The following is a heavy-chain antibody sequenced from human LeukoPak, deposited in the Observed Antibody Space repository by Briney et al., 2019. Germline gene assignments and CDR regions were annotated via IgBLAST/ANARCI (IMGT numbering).Heavy chain of an antibody. D-gene: IGHD1-7*01. Sequence: GGSLRLSCAASGFTFSNAWMSWVRQAPGKGLEWVGRIKSKTDGGTTDYAAPVKGRFTISRDDSKNTLYLQMNSLKTEDTAVYYCTTEKYWNYDPPGYWGQGTLVTVSS. V-gene: IGHV3-15*01. J-gene: IGHJ4*02. CDR2: IKSKTDGGTT. CDR1: GFTFSNAW. CDR3: TTEKYWNYDPPGY.